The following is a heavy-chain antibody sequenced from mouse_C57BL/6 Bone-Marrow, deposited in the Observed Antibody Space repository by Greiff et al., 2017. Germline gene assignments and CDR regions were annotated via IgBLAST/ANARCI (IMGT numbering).Heavy chain of an antibody. CDR2: INPYNGGT. D-gene: IGHD2-5*01. V-gene: IGHV1-19*01. CDR3: ARRGTKYSNFYYFDY. Sequence: VQLKQSGPVLVKPGASVKMSCKASGYTFTDYYMNWVKQSHGKSLEWIGVINPYNGGTSYNQKFKGKATLTVDKSSSTAYMELNSLTSEDSAVYYCARRGTKYSNFYYFDYWGQGTTLTVSS. CDR1: GYTFTDYY. J-gene: IGHJ2*01.